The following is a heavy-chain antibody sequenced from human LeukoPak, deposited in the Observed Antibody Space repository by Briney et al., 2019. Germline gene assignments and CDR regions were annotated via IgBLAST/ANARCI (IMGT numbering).Heavy chain of an antibody. D-gene: IGHD3-3*01. CDR1: GGSISSYY. Sequence: SETLSLTCTVSGGSISSYYWSWIRQPAGKGLEWIGRIYTSGSTNYNPSLKSRVTMSVDTSKNQFSLKLSSVTAADTAVYYCARGWRSKSGFLERTHWYFDLWGRGTLVTVSS. CDR2: IYTSGST. V-gene: IGHV4-4*07. J-gene: IGHJ2*01. CDR3: ARGWRSKSGFLERTHWYFDL.